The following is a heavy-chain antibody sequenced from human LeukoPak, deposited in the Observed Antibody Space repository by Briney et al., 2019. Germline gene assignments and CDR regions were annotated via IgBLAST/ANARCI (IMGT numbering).Heavy chain of an antibody. V-gene: IGHV4-38-2*01. Sequence: SETLSLTCGVSGNFISRGYYWAWIRQPPGKGLEWIGSIYNTVSTYYNPSLKSRVTMSIDTSKNQFSLKLSSVTAADTAVYYCARNTSAWSPLGETQSAPHCFDSWGQGTLVTVSS. CDR2: IYNTVST. CDR1: GNFISRGYY. J-gene: IGHJ4*02. D-gene: IGHD6-19*01. CDR3: ARNTSAWSPLGETQSAPHCFDS.